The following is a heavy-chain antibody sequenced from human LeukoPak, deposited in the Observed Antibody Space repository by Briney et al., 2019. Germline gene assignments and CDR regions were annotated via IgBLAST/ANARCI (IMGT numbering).Heavy chain of an antibody. J-gene: IGHJ5*02. Sequence: ASEKVSCKESVYTFTSYYIHWVRQASGQRLEWMGIINPSGGSTSYAQKVQGGVTLTMDTSTSTVYTELSSLRDEDTDVYYCARDPSRVTAPEYNWFDPGSQGTLVTVSS. CDR1: VYTFTSYY. D-gene: IGHD2-21*02. CDR3: ARDPSRVTAPEYNWFDP. CDR2: INPSGGST. V-gene: IGHV1-46*01.